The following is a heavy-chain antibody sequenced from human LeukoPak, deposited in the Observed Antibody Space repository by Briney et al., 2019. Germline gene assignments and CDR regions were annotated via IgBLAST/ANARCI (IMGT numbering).Heavy chain of an antibody. D-gene: IGHD1-26*01. CDR2: INHSGST. CDR1: GGSFSGYY. J-gene: IGHJ4*02. V-gene: IGHV4-34*01. Sequence: SDTLSLTCAVYGGSFSGYYWSWLRQPPGKGLEGIGEINHSGSTHYNPSLTNRATISVDTSNNQFSLTLTSLSAPDTAVYYFAGGSNVGLTYWGQVTLVTASS. CDR3: AGGSNVGLTY.